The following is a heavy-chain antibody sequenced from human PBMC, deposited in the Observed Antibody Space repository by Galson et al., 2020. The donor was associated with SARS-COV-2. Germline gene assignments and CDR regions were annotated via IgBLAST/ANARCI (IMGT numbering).Heavy chain of an antibody. Sequence: ASVKVSCKASGYKFTDYYMHWVRQAPGQGLEWMGWINPNSGGAASAQTFQGRRTLTTDTSITTAYLQLSSLTSDDTAVYYCARVYYGDKVDLWGQGTLVAVSS. CDR3: ARVYYGDKVDL. D-gene: IGHD3-10*01. V-gene: IGHV1-2*02. CDR2: INPNSGGA. J-gene: IGHJ5*02. CDR1: GYKFTDYY.